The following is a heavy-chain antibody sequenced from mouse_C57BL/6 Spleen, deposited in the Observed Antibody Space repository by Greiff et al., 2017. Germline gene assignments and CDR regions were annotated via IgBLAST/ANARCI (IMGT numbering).Heavy chain of an antibody. Sequence: QVQLQQSGPELVKPGASVKISCKASGYAFSSSWMNWVKQRPGKGLEWIGRIYPGDGDTNYNGKFKGKATLTADNSSSTAYMQLSSLTSEDSAVYFCARVVYDYDWFAYWGQGTLVTVSA. D-gene: IGHD2-4*01. CDR1: GYAFSSSW. CDR3: ARVVYDYDWFAY. V-gene: IGHV1-82*01. CDR2: IYPGDGDT. J-gene: IGHJ3*01.